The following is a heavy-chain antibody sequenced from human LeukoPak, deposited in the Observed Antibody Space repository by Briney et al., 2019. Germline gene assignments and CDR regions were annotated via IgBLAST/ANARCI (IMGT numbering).Heavy chain of an antibody. CDR3: ARAMRITAAGTFYLDY. V-gene: IGHV6-1*01. CDR1: GASVSSNSAA. CDR2: TYYRSKWYN. D-gene: IGHD6-13*01. Sequence: SQTLSLTCAIFGASVSSNSAAWNWIRQSPSRGLEWLGRTYYRSKWYNDYAVSVKGRATINPDTSKNQFSLKLNSVTPEDTAVYYCARAMRITAAGTFYLDYWGQGTLVTVSS. J-gene: IGHJ4*02.